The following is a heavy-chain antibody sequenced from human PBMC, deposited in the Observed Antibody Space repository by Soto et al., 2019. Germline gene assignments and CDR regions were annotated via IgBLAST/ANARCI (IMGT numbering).Heavy chain of an antibody. CDR1: GFTFSTYW. D-gene: IGHD2-21*02. Sequence: GGSLRLSCAASGFTFSTYWMHWVRQAPGKGLVWVSRINSDGSSTSYADSVKGRFTISRDNAKNTLYLQMNSLRAEDTAVYYCVRDRCGGDCYSPKYYYYGMDVWGQGTTVTVSS. V-gene: IGHV3-74*01. CDR3: VRDRCGGDCYSPKYYYYGMDV. J-gene: IGHJ6*02. CDR2: INSDGSST.